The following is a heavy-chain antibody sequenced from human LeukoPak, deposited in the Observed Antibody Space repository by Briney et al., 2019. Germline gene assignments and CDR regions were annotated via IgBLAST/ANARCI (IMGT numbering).Heavy chain of an antibody. D-gene: IGHD3-22*01. CDR3: ARGAYYYED. J-gene: IGHJ4*02. CDR1: GFTFSSHS. Sequence: GGSLRLSCAASGFTFSSHSMNWVRQAPGKGLERVSYISSSSSTIYYADSVKGRFTISRDNAKNSLYLQMNSLRAEDTAVYYCARGAYYYEDWGQGTLVTVSS. CDR2: ISSSSSTI. V-gene: IGHV3-48*01.